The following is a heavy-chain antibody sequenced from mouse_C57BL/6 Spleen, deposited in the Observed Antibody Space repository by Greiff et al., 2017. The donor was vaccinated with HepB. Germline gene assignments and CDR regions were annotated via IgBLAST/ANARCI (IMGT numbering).Heavy chain of an antibody. D-gene: IGHD2-2*01. V-gene: IGHV1-15*01. CDR2: IDPETGGT. CDR1: GYTFTDYE. J-gene: IGHJ4*01. Sequence: QVQLKESGAELVRPGASVTLSCKASGYTFTDYEMHWVKQTPVHGLEWIGAIDPETGGTAYNQKFKGKAILTADKSSSTAYMELRSLTSEDSAVYYCTRSRLWLRAMDYWGQGTSVTVSS. CDR3: TRSRLWLRAMDY.